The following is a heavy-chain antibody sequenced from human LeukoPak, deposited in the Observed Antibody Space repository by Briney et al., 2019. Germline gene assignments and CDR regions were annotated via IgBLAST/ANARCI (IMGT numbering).Heavy chain of an antibody. CDR1: GFTFDDYA. V-gene: IGHV3-9*01. J-gene: IGHJ4*02. CDR2: ISWNSGSI. Sequence: GGSLRLSCAASGFTFDDYAMHWVRRAPGKGLEWVSGISWNSGSIGYADSVKGRFTISRGNAKNSLYLQMNSLRAEDTALYYCAKDIKYSSSWYYSYFDYWGQGTLVTVSS. CDR3: AKDIKYSSSWYYSYFDY. D-gene: IGHD6-13*01.